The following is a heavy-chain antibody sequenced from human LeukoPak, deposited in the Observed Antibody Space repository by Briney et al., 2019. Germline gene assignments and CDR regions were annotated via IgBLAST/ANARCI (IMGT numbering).Heavy chain of an antibody. CDR1: GGSISSSSYY. D-gene: IGHD3-22*01. J-gene: IGHJ3*02. CDR3: ARGPYSYDSSGAFDI. V-gene: IGHV4-39*07. Sequence: SETLSLTCTVSGGSISSSSYYWGWIRQPPGKGLEWIGRISSSGSTNYNPSLKSRVTISVDTSKNQFSLKLSSVTAADTAVYFCARGPYSYDSSGAFDIWGQGTMVTVSS. CDR2: ISSSGST.